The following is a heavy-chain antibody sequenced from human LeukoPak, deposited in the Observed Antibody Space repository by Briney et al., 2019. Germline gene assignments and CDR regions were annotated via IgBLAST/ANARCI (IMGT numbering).Heavy chain of an antibody. J-gene: IGHJ4*02. D-gene: IGHD3-16*02. CDR2: IYTSGST. Sequence: SETLSLTCTVSGGSISSGSYYWSWIRQPAGKGLEWIGRIYTSGSTNYNPSLKSRVTISVDTSKNQFSLKLSSVTAADTAVYYCARDQEYDYVWGSYRPFDYWGQGTLVTVSS. CDR3: ARDQEYDYVWGSYRPFDY. V-gene: IGHV4-61*02. CDR1: GGSISSGSYY.